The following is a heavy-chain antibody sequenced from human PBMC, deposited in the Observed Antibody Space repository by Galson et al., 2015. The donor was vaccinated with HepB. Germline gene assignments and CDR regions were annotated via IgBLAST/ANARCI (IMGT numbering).Heavy chain of an antibody. J-gene: IGHJ4*02. Sequence: SLRLSCAASGFTFSSYSMNWVRQAPGKGLEWVSSISSSNSYIYYADSVKGRFTISRDNAKNSLYLQMNSLRAEDTAVYYCARGLLSGVVVTPTGYWGQGTLVTVSS. D-gene: IGHD2-21*02. V-gene: IGHV3-21*01. CDR2: ISSSNSYI. CDR1: GFTFSSYS. CDR3: ARGLLSGVVVTPTGY.